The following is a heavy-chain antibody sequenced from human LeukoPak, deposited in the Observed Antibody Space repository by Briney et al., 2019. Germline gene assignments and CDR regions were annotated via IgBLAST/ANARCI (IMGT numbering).Heavy chain of an antibody. CDR2: INHSGST. CDR3: AMGSSGKGY. J-gene: IGHJ4*02. V-gene: IGHV4-34*01. D-gene: IGHD3-10*01. CDR1: GGSFSGYY. Sequence: PSETLSLTCAVYGGSFSGYYWSWIRQPPGKGLEWIGEINHSGSTNYNPSLKSRVTISVDTSKNQFSLKLSSVTAADTAVYYCAMGSSGKGYWGQGTLVTVSS.